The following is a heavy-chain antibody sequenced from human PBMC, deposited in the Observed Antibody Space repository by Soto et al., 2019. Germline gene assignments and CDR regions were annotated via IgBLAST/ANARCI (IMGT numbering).Heavy chain of an antibody. CDR1: GGSISSSSYY. CDR3: AQIRSRLNWFDP. V-gene: IGHV4-39*01. Sequence: QLQLQESGPGLVKPSETLSLTCTVSGGSISSSSYYWGWIRQPPGKGLEWIGSIYYSGSTYYNPSLKSRVTISVDTSKNQFSLKLSSVTAADTAVYYCAQIRSRLNWFDPWGQGTLVTVSS. CDR2: IYYSGST. J-gene: IGHJ5*02.